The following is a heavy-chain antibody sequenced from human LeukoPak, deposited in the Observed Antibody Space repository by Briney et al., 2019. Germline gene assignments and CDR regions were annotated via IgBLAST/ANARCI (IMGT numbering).Heavy chain of an antibody. CDR2: ISGSGGST. Sequence: RGSLRVSCAASGFPFCGHAMSWGPPAPGKGLEWGSAISGSGGSTYYADSVKGRFTISRDNSKNTLYLQMNTLRAEHTAVYYCAKFARSVFYFDYWGQGTLVTVSS. V-gene: IGHV3-23*01. CDR3: AKFARSVFYFDY. CDR1: GFPFCGHA. J-gene: IGHJ4*02. D-gene: IGHD5/OR15-5a*01.